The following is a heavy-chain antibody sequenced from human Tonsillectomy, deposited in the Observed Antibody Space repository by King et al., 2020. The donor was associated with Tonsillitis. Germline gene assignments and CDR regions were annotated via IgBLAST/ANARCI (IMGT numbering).Heavy chain of an antibody. J-gene: IGHJ6*02. V-gene: IGHV3-21*01. D-gene: IGHD6-6*01. CDR3: ARTGEYSSYYYGMDV. CDR1: GFTFSSYS. CDR2: ISSSSSHI. Sequence: VQLVESGGGLVKPGGSLRLSCAASGFTFSSYSMNWVRQAPGKGLEWVPSISSSSSHIYYADLVKGRFTISRDNAKNSLYLQMNSLRAEDTAVYYCARTGEYSSYYYGMDVWGQGTTVTVSS.